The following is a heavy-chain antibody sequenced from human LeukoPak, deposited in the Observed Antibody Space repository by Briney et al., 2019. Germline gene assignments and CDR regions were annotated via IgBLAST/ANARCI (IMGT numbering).Heavy chain of an antibody. CDR1: GFTVSSNY. V-gene: IGHV3-53*01. CDR3: ARDGGVVSTWYWFFQH. J-gene: IGHJ1*01. Sequence: PGGSLRLSRAASGFTVSSNYMSWVRQAPGKGLEWVSVIYSGGSTYYADSVKGRFTISRDSSKNTVYLQMNSLRADDTAVYYCARDGGVVSTWYWFFQHWGQGTLVTVSS. D-gene: IGHD2-21*01. CDR2: IYSGGST.